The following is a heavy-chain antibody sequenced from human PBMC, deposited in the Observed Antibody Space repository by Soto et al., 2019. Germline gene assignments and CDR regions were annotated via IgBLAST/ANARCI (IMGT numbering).Heavy chain of an antibody. CDR2: IFFTGAT. CDR3: ARARPDSAGSSLGRRLDV. Sequence: QVHLQESGPGLVKPSGTLSLIFIVSGDSVTFGHHYWSWIRQPPGKGLEWIGHIFFTGATNYSPSLKSRVTMSVDSSKSQFSLNLTSVTAADSAIYYCARARPDSAGSSLGRRLDVWGQGTTVTVSS. J-gene: IGHJ6*02. V-gene: IGHV4-61*01. CDR1: GDSVTFGHHY. D-gene: IGHD3-10*01.